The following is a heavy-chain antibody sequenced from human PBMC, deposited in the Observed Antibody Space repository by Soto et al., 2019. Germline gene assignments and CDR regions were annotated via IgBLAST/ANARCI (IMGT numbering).Heavy chain of an antibody. CDR1: GFTFSNYA. V-gene: IGHV3-23*01. Sequence: EVQLLESGGGLVQPGGSLRLSCTASGFTFSNYAMSWVRQAPDKGLEWVSAISGRGGSTYYADSVKGRFTLSRDNSKNMLFLQMNSLRAEDTALYYCAKDSTVTTSLYSYYYGLDVWGQWTTVTVSS. J-gene: IGHJ6*02. CDR3: AKDSTVTTSLYSYYYGLDV. CDR2: ISGRGGST. D-gene: IGHD4-17*01.